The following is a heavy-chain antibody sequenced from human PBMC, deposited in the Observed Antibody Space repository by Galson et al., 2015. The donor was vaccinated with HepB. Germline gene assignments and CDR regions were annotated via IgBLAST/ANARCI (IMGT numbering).Heavy chain of an antibody. D-gene: IGHD4-17*01. CDR1: GYTFTSYY. CDR3: ARDGGDYVSRVPLYYFDY. V-gene: IGHV1-46*04. CDR2: INPSGGST. J-gene: IGHJ4*02. Sequence: SVKVSCKASGYTFTSYYMHWVRQAPGQGLEWMGIINPSGGSTSYAQKLQGRVTMTRDTSTSTVYMELSSLRSEDTAVYYCARDGGDYVSRVPLYYFDYWGQGTLVTVSS.